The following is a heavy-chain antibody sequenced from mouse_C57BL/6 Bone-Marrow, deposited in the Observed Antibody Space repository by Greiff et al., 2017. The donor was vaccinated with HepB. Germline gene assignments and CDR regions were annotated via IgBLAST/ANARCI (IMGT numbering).Heavy chain of an antibody. CDR1: GFTFSDAW. CDR3: TWELEYYFDY. CDR2: IGNKANNHAT. D-gene: IGHD4-1*01. V-gene: IGHV6-6*01. Sequence: EVKLEESGGGLVQPGGSMKLSCAASGFTFSDAWMDWVRQSPEKGLEWVAEIGNKANNHATYYAESVKGKFTISRDESKSSVYLQMNSLRAEDTGIHYCTWELEYYFDYWGQGTTLTVSS. J-gene: IGHJ2*01.